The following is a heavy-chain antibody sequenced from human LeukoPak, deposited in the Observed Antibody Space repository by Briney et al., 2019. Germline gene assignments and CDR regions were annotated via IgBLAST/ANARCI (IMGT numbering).Heavy chain of an antibody. J-gene: IGHJ3*02. V-gene: IGHV3-23*01. CDR3: ARPTKTAMVNGAFDI. CDR2: VSGSGAST. D-gene: IGHD5-18*01. CDR1: GFAFNTYA. Sequence: GGSLRLSCAASGFAFNTYAMSWVRQAPGEGLEWVSAVSGSGASTYYAYSVKGRFIISRDNSRNTLYLQMSSLRAEDTAVYYCARPTKTAMVNGAFDIWGQGTMVTVPS.